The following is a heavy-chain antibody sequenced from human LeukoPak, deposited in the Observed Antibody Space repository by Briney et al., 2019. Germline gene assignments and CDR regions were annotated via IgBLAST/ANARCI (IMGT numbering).Heavy chain of an antibody. CDR2: IIPIFGTA. Sequence: SVKVSCKASGGTFSSYAINWVRQAPGQGLEWMGGIIPIFGTANYAQKFQGRVTITTDESTSTAYMELSSLRSEDTAVYYCARGISGSRGVITPHYYYYYMDVWGKGTTVTVSS. CDR3: ARGISGSRGVITPHYYYYYMDV. V-gene: IGHV1-69*05. CDR1: GGTFSSYA. J-gene: IGHJ6*03. D-gene: IGHD3-22*01.